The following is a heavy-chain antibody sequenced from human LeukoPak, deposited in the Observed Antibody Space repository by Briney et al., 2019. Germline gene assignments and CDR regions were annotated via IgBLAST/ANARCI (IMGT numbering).Heavy chain of an antibody. CDR1: GFTFSSYS. Sequence: TGGSLRLSCAASGFTFSSYSMNWVRQAPGKGLEWVSGISNTAGFTYYADSVKGRFTISRDNSKNTLYLQLNSLRAEDTAVYYCAKSNYYCSDSCQPDDAFDVWGQGTMVTVSS. CDR2: ISNTAGFT. CDR3: AKSNYYCSDSCQPDDAFDV. V-gene: IGHV3-23*01. D-gene: IGHD2-15*01. J-gene: IGHJ3*01.